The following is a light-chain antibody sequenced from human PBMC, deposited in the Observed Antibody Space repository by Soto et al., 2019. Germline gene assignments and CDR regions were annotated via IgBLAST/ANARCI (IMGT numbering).Light chain of an antibody. Sequence: QSALTQPPSASGSPGQSVTISCTGTSSDVGGYNYVSWYQQHPGKAPKLTIYEVSKRPSGVPDRFSGSKSGNTASLTVSGLQAEDEADYYCSSYGGTNFVVVGGGTKVTVL. CDR1: SSDVGGYNY. CDR3: SSYGGTNFVV. CDR2: EVS. J-gene: IGLJ2*01. V-gene: IGLV2-8*01.